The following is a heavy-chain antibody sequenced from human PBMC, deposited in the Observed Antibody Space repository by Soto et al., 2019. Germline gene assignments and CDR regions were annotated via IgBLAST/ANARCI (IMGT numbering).Heavy chain of an antibody. CDR3: ARDFTYYYGSGSYLAY. V-gene: IGHV3-66*01. D-gene: IGHD3-10*01. CDR1: GFTVSSNY. J-gene: IGHJ4*02. CDR2: IYSGGST. Sequence: PGGSLRLSCAASGFTVSSNYMSWVRQAPGKGLEWVSVIYSGGSTYYADSVKGRFTISRDNSKNTLYLQMNSLRAEDTAVYYCARDFTYYYGSGSYLAYWGQGTLVTVSS.